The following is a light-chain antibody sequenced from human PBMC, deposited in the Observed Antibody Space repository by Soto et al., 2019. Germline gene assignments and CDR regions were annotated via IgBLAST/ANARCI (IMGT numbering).Light chain of an antibody. Sequence: EIVLTQSPGTLSLSPGERATLSCRASQSVSSSYLACYQQKPGQAPRLLIYGASSRATGIPDRFSGSGSGTDFTLTISRLEPEDFAVYYCQQYGSSLEKWTFGQGTKVEIK. V-gene: IGKV3-20*01. CDR2: GAS. CDR3: QQYGSSLEKWT. J-gene: IGKJ1*01. CDR1: QSVSSSY.